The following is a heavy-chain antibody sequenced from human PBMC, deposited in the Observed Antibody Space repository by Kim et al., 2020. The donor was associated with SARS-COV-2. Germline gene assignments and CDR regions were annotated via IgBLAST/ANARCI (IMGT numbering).Heavy chain of an antibody. CDR2: INPNSGGT. CDR1: GYTFTGYY. J-gene: IGHJ6*02. D-gene: IGHD1-7*01. V-gene: IGHV1-2*02. Sequence: ASVKVSCKASGYTFTGYYMHWVRQAPGQGLEWMGWINPNSGGTNYAQKFQGRVTMTRDTSISTAYMELSRLRSDDTAVYYCAIPTTLELLNYGGMDVWGQGTTVTVSS. CDR3: AIPTTLELLNYGGMDV.